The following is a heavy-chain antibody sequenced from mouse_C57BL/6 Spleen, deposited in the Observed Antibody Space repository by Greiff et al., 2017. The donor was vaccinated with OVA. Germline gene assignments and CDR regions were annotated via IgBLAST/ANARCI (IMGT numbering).Heavy chain of an antibody. CDR1: GFTFSDYG. J-gene: IGHJ1*03. V-gene: IGHV5-17*01. D-gene: IGHD2-3*01. CDR2: ISSGSSTI. CDR3: ARESIYDGYFYWYFDV. Sequence: DVKLVKSGGGLVKPGGSLKLSCAASGFTFSDYGMHWVRQAPEKGLEWVAYISSGSSTIYYADTVKGRFTISRDNAKNTLFLQMTSLRSEDTAMYYCARESIYDGYFYWYFDVWGTGTTVTVSS.